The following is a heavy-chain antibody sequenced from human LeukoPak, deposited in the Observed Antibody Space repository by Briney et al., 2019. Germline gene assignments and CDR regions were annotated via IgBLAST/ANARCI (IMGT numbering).Heavy chain of an antibody. D-gene: IGHD3-22*01. CDR3: ARDGPNYYDSSGYGY. Sequence: ASVKVSCKASGYTFTSYGISWVRQAPGQGLEWMGWISAYNGNTNYAQKVQGRVTMTTDTSTSTAYMELRSLRSDDTAVYYCARDGPNYYDSSGYGYWGQGTLVTVSS. J-gene: IGHJ4*02. CDR2: ISAYNGNT. CDR1: GYTFTSYG. V-gene: IGHV1-18*01.